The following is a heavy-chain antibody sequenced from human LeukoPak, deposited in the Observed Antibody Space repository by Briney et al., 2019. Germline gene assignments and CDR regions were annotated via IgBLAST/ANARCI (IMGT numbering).Heavy chain of an antibody. J-gene: IGHJ3*02. CDR1: GFTFSSYA. Sequence: GRSLRLSCAASGFTFSSYAMHWVRQAPGKGLEWVAVISYDGSNKYYADSVKGRFTISRDNSKNTLYLQMNSLRAEDTAVYYCARDRRAYCSGGSCPIDAFDIWGQGTMVTVSS. V-gene: IGHV3-30*04. D-gene: IGHD2-15*01. CDR3: ARDRRAYCSGGSCPIDAFDI. CDR2: ISYDGSNK.